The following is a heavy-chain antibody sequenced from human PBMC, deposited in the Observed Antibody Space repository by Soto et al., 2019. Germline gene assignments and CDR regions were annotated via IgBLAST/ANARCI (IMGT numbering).Heavy chain of an antibody. CDR2: IIPIFGTP. CDR3: ARGAYSYAFEYWLDP. V-gene: IGHV1-69*01. CDR1: GGTFSSYA. J-gene: IGHJ5*02. D-gene: IGHD5-18*01. Sequence: QVQLVQSGAEVKKPGSSVKVSCKASGGTFSSYAISWVRQAPGQGLEWMGGIIPIFGTPNYAQKFQGRVTITAHQSTSTPYLDLSSLSSAATALYYCARGAYSYAFEYWLDPCGHRTLVTVSS.